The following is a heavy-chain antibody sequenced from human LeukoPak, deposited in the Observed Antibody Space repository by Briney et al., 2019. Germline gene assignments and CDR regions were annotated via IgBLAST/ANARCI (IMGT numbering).Heavy chain of an antibody. CDR3: ARVMYYYDSSGLFDY. Sequence: GASVKVSCKASGYTFTGYYMHWVRQAPGQGLEWMGRINPNSGGTNYAQKFQGRVTMTRDTSISTAYMELSRLRSDDTAVYYCARVMYYYDSSGLFDYWGQGTLVTVSS. CDR2: INPNSGGT. D-gene: IGHD3-22*01. V-gene: IGHV1-2*06. J-gene: IGHJ4*02. CDR1: GYTFTGYY.